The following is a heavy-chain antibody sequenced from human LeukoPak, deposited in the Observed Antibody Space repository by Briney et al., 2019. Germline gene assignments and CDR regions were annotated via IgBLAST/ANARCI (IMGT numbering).Heavy chain of an antibody. Sequence: PGGSLRLSCAASGFTFSSYAMSWVRQAPGKGLEWVSAISGSGGSTYYADSVKGRFTISRDNSKNTLYLQMNSLRAEDTAVYYCAKTRITIFGVVIPDAFDIWGQGTMVTVSS. CDR2: ISGSGGST. J-gene: IGHJ3*02. CDR3: AKTRITIFGVVIPDAFDI. V-gene: IGHV3-23*01. CDR1: GFTFSSYA. D-gene: IGHD3-3*01.